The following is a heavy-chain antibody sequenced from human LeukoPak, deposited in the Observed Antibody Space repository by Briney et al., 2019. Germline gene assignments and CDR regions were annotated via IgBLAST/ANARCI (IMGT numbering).Heavy chain of an antibody. CDR2: IHNDGTQG. V-gene: IGHV3-30*02. Sequence: GESLKISCAASGFTFSRLGMQWVRQAPGKGLEWVAVIHNDGTQGQYADSVKGRFTISRDNTKNTLYVQMNSLRAEDTAVYYCAIPIREYSYGYRDYWGQGTLVTVSS. D-gene: IGHD5-18*01. J-gene: IGHJ4*02. CDR3: AIPIREYSYGYRDY. CDR1: GFTFSRLG.